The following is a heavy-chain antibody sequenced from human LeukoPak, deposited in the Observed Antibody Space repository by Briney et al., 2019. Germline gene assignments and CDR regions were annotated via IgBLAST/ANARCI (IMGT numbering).Heavy chain of an antibody. J-gene: IGHJ4*02. V-gene: IGHV1-2*02. CDR3: ARGPKVEY. D-gene: IGHD1-1*01. CDR2: INSASGVT. Sequence: GASVRVSCKASGYIFTAFHIHWVRQAPGQGLEWKGWINSASGVTKYAQKFQGRVTMARDTSISTAYMELDSLTPDDTAVYYCARGPKVEYCGQGTLVTVSS. CDR1: GYIFTAFH.